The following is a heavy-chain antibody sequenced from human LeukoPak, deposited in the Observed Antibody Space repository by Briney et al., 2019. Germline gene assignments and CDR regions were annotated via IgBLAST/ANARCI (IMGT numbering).Heavy chain of an antibody. J-gene: IGHJ5*02. CDR3: ASSLGYCTNGVCFNWFDP. CDR2: IIPIFGTA. D-gene: IGHD2-8*01. CDR1: GGTFSSYA. V-gene: IGHV1-69*13. Sequence: SVKVSCKASGGTFSSYAISWVRQAPGQGLEWMGVIIPIFGTANYAQKFQVRVTITADESTSTAYMELSSLRSEDTAVYYCASSLGYCTNGVCFNWFDPWGQGTLVTVSS.